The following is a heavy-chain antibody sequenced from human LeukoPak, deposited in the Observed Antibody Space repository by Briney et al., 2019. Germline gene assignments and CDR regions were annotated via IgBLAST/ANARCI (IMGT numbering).Heavy chain of an antibody. J-gene: IGHJ4*02. V-gene: IGHV3-30*04. CDR3: ARDGDYYDSSGYIDY. D-gene: IGHD3-22*01. Sequence: GGSLRLSCAASGFTFSSYAMHWVRQAPGKGLEWVAVMSYDGSNKYYADSVKGRFTISRDNSKNTLYLQMNSLRAEDTAVYYCARDGDYYDSSGYIDYWGQGTLVTVSS. CDR1: GFTFSSYA. CDR2: MSYDGSNK.